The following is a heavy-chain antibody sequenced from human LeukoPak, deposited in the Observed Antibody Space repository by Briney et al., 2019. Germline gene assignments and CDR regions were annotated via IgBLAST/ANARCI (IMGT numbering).Heavy chain of an antibody. D-gene: IGHD2-15*01. J-gene: IGHJ6*03. CDR2: IIPIFGTA. CDR3: ARGAWCSGGSCYSELNYYYYMDV. Sequence: SVKVSCKASGGTFSSYAISWGRQAPGQGLEWRGGIIPIFGTANYAQKFQGRVTITTDESTSTAYIELSSLRSEDAAVYYCARGAWCSGGSCYSELNYYYYMDVWGKGTTVTVSS. V-gene: IGHV1-69*05. CDR1: GGTFSSYA.